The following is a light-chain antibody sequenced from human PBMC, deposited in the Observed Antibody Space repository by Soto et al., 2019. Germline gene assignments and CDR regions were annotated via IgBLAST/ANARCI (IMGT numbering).Light chain of an antibody. J-gene: IGKJ5*01. CDR1: QSVSTN. CDR2: GAS. V-gene: IGKV3-15*01. Sequence: EIVMTQSPATLSVSPGETVTLSCRASQSVSTNSAWYQQRPGQAPRLLIYGASTRATGIPARFSGSGSGTELPLTISSLQSEDFAVYYCQQYKDWFSITFGQGTRLEIK. CDR3: QQYKDWFSIT.